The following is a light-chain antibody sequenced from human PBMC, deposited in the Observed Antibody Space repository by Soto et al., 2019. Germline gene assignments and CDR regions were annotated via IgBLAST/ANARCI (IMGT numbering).Light chain of an antibody. V-gene: IGLV2-8*01. CDR3: SSYAGSNNWV. CDR1: SSDVGDYNY. Sequence: QSVLTQPPSASGSPGQSVTISCTGTSSDVGDYNYVSWYQQHPGEAPKLMIYEVSKRPSGVPDRFSGSKSGNTASLTVSGLQAEDEADYYCSSYAGSNNWVFGGGTKLTVL. J-gene: IGLJ3*02. CDR2: EVS.